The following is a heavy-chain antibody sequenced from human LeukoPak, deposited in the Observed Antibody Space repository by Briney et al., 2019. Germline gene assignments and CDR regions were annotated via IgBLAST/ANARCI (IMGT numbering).Heavy chain of an antibody. J-gene: IGHJ3*02. CDR2: IYYSGST. CDR1: GGSISSYY. V-gene: IGHV4-59*01. CDR3: ARISNDAFDI. Sequence: KTSETLSLTCTVSGGSISSYYSSWIRQPPGKGLEWIGYIYYSGSTNYNPSLKSRVTISVDTSKNQFSLKLSSVTAADTAVYYCARISNDAFDIWGQGAMVTVSS.